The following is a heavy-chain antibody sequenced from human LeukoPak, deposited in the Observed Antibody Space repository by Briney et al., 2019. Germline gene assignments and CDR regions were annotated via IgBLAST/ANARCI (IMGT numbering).Heavy chain of an antibody. V-gene: IGHV4-31*03. CDR1: GDSISSGGYY. CDR3: ARAESNWFGP. CDR2: IYYSGST. Sequence: SETLSLTCTVSGDSISSGGYYWSWIRQHPGKGLEWIGYIYYSGSTYYNPSLKSRVTISVDTSKNQFSLKLSSVTAADTAVYYCARAESNWFGPWGQGTLVTVSS. J-gene: IGHJ5*02.